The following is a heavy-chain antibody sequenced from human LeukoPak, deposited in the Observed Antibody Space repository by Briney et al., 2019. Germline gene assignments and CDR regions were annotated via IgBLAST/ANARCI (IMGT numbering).Heavy chain of an antibody. Sequence: SETLSLTCTVSGYSISSGSYWGWIRQPPGKGLEWIGSIHHSGSIYNNPSLKSRVTISVDTSKSQFSLKLRSVTAADTAVYYCARDRIYGSGSDHFDYWGQGTLVTVSS. V-gene: IGHV4-38-2*02. J-gene: IGHJ4*02. CDR3: ARDRIYGSGSDHFDY. CDR1: GYSISSGSY. D-gene: IGHD3-10*01. CDR2: IHHSGSI.